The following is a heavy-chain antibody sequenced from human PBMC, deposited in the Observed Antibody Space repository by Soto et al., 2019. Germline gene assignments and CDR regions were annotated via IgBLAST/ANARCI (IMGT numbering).Heavy chain of an antibody. Sequence: SETLSLTCTVSGGSISSSSYYWGWIRQPPGKGLEWIGSIYYSGSTYYNPPLKSRVTISVDTSKNQFSLKLSSVTAADTAVHYCARHGESRRTFITFGGVIVPYYFDYWGQGTLVTVSS. D-gene: IGHD3-16*02. V-gene: IGHV4-39*01. CDR3: ARHGESRRTFITFGGVIVPYYFDY. CDR2: IYYSGST. CDR1: GGSISSSSYY. J-gene: IGHJ4*02.